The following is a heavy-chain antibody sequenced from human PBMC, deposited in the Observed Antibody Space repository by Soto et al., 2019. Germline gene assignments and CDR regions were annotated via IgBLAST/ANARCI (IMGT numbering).Heavy chain of an antibody. Sequence: QVQLVQSGAEVKKPGSSVKVSCKASGGTFSSYTISWVRQAPGQGLEWMGRIIPILGIANYAQKFQGRVTITPDKSTSTAYMELSSLRCEDTAVYYCASVLGSSSWHAFDIWGQGTMVTVSS. J-gene: IGHJ3*02. V-gene: IGHV1-69*02. CDR3: ASVLGSSSWHAFDI. CDR1: GGTFSSYT. CDR2: IIPILGIA. D-gene: IGHD6-13*01.